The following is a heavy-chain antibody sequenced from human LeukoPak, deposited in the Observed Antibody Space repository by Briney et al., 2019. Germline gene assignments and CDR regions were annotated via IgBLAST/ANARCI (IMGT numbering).Heavy chain of an antibody. CDR1: GGSISSYY. J-gene: IGHJ4*02. D-gene: IGHD1-1*01. Sequence: LETLSLTCTVSGGSISSYYWSWIRQPAGKGLEWIGRIYISGSTNYNPSLKSRVTMSVDTSKNQFSLKLSSVTAADTAVYYCARDRGTWNDDGFDYWGQGTLVTVSS. CDR2: IYISGST. CDR3: ARDRGTWNDDGFDY. V-gene: IGHV4-4*07.